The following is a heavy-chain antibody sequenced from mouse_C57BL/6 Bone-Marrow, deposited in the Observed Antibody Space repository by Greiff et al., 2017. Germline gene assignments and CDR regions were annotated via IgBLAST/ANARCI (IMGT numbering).Heavy chain of an antibody. Sequence: VQLQQSGAELVRPGASVKLSCTASGFNIKDYYMHWVKQRPEQGLEWIGRIDPEDGDTEYAPKFQGKATMTAATSSNTAYLQLSSLTSEDTSVYYCTLRCDYCGQGTTLTVSS. V-gene: IGHV14-1*01. CDR2: IDPEDGDT. CDR1: GFNIKDYY. CDR3: TLRCDY. J-gene: IGHJ2*01.